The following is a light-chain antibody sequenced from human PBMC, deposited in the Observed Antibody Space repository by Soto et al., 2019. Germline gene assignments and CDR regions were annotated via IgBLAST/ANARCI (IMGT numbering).Light chain of an antibody. Sequence: LTQPASLSGSPGQSITISCTGTSSDFGAYYYVSWYQQHPGKAPKLIIYDVSNRPSGASPRFSGSKSGNTASLIISGLQAEDEADYFCSSYTGGTTFYAFGTGTKVTVL. J-gene: IGLJ1*01. CDR3: SSYTGGTTFYA. CDR2: DVS. V-gene: IGLV2-14*03. CDR1: SSDFGAYYY.